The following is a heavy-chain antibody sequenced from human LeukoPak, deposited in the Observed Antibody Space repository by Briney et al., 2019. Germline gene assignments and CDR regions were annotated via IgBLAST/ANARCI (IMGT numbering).Heavy chain of an antibody. V-gene: IGHV3-7*01. CDR1: GFTFSSYW. D-gene: IGHD2-15*01. Sequence: GGSLRLSCAASGFTFSSYWMSWVRQAPGKGLEGVANIEQDGSEKYYVDSVKGRFTISRDNAKNSLYLQMNSLRAEDTAVCYCARDRETYSNNWFDPWGQGTLVTVSS. CDR2: IEQDGSEK. J-gene: IGHJ5*02. CDR3: ARDRETYSNNWFDP.